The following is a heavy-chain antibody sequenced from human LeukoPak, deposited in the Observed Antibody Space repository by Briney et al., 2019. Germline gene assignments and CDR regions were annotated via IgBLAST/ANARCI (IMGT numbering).Heavy chain of an antibody. CDR2: IYYRGTT. CDR3: ARGPDSSGYYFDY. Sequence: SQTLSLTCTVSGDSISNIHYYWSWIRQPPGKGLEWIGYIYYRGTTYYNPSLKSRLVMSVDTSKNQFSLNLRSVTAADTAVYYCARGPDSSGYYFDYWGQGTLVTVSS. CDR1: GDSISNIHYY. J-gene: IGHJ4*02. D-gene: IGHD3-22*01. V-gene: IGHV4-30-4*01.